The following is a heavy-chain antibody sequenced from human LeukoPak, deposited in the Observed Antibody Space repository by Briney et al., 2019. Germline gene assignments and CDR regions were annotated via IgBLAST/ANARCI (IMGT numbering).Heavy chain of an antibody. D-gene: IGHD2-15*01. CDR3: ARDVGYCSGGSCYQDYYYYMDV. CDR2: ISGYNGDT. V-gene: IGHV1-18*01. CDR1: GYTFTSHG. J-gene: IGHJ6*03. Sequence: GASMKVSCRTSGYTFTSHGITWVRQAPGQGFEWMGWISGYNGDTIYAQKFQGRITMTTETSTSTAYMELRSLRSDDTAVYYCARDVGYCSGGSCYQDYYYYMDVWGKGTTVTVSS.